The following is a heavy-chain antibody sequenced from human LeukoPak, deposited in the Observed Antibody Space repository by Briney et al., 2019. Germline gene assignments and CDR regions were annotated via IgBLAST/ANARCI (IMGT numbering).Heavy chain of an antibody. CDR2: IRSKANSYAP. D-gene: IGHD6-19*01. V-gene: IGHV3-73*01. CDR1: GFTLSGSA. Sequence: GGSLRLSCAASGFTLSGSAMHWVRQASGKGLEWVGRIRSKANSYAPAYAASVKGRFTISRDDSKNTAYLQMNSLKAEDTAVYYCTRHAPVATLEGFDYWGQGTLVTVSS. J-gene: IGHJ4*02. CDR3: TRHAPVATLEGFDY.